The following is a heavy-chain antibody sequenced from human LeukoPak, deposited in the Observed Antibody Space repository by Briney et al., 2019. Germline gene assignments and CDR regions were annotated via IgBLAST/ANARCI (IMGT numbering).Heavy chain of an antibody. CDR2: IYHSGIT. D-gene: IGHD1-26*01. V-gene: IGHV4-38-2*02. Sequence: PSETLSLTCTVSGYSISSGYYWGWIRQPPGKGLEWIGYIYHSGITYYNSSFKSRVTISVDTSKNQFSLKLSSVTAADTAVYYCARHSGSYPLDHWGQGTLVTVSS. J-gene: IGHJ4*02. CDR3: ARHSGSYPLDH. CDR1: GYSISSGYY.